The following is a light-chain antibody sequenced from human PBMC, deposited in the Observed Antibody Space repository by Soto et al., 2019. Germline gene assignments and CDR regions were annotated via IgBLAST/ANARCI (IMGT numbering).Light chain of an antibody. CDR3: QQYNNWPPLT. Sequence: EIVRTQSPATLSVSPGERATLSCRASQSVSSNLAWYQQKPGQAPRLLIYGASTRATGISARFSGSGSGTEFTLTISSLQSEDFAVYYCQQYNNWPPLTVGGGTKVEIK. CDR1: QSVSSN. CDR2: GAS. V-gene: IGKV3-15*01. J-gene: IGKJ4*01.